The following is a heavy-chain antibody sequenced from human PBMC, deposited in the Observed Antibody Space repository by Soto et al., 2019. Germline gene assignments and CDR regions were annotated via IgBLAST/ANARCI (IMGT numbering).Heavy chain of an antibody. CDR2: INAGNGNT. Sequence: QVQLVQSGAEVKKPGASVKVSCKASGYTFTSYAMHWVRQAPGQRLEWMGWINAGNGNTKYSQKFQGRVTITRDTSXXTAYMELSSLRSEDTAVYYCAGVAHYYGSALLFRYWGQGTLVTVSS. CDR3: AGVAHYYGSALLFRY. V-gene: IGHV1-3*01. CDR1: GYTFTSYA. J-gene: IGHJ4*02. D-gene: IGHD3-10*01.